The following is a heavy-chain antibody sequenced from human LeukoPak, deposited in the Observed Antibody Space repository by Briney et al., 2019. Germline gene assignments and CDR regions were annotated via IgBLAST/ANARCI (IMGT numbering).Heavy chain of an antibody. CDR1: GFSFSDYY. CDR3: ARVDAFDI. Sequence: GGSLRLSCAASGFSFSDYYMSWVRQAPGKGLEWLSKISSNGKTTYYADSVKGRFTISRDNAKNSLSLQMSSLGADDTALYYCARVDAFDIWGQGTMVTVSS. J-gene: IGHJ3*02. CDR2: ISSNGKTT. V-gene: IGHV3-11*04.